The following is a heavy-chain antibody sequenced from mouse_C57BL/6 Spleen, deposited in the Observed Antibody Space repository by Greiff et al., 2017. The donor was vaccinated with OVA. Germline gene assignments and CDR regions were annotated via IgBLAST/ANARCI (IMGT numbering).Heavy chain of an antibody. D-gene: IGHD3-2*02. CDR3: ASDSSGDYYAMDY. V-gene: IGHV5-17*01. CDR1: GFTFSDYG. CDR2: ISSGSSTI. Sequence: EVQVVESGGGLVKPGGSLKLSCAASGFTFSDYGMHWVRQAPEKGLEWVAYISSGSSTIYYADTVKGRFTISRDNAKNTLFLQMTSLRSEDTAMYYCASDSSGDYYAMDYWGQGTSVTVSS. J-gene: IGHJ4*01.